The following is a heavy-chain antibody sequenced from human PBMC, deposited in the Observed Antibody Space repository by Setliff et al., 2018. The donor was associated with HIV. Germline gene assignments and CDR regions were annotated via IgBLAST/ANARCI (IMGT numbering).Heavy chain of an antibody. J-gene: IGHJ5*02. Sequence: SETLSLTCAVYGGSFSGYYWTWIRQPPGKGLEWIGDINHSGKTNYNRSLKSRVTISLDTSKNQFSLRLTSVTAANTAVYYCAREGGTGRSSWYGAYWYDPWGQGTLVTVSS. CDR1: GGSFSGYY. V-gene: IGHV4-34*01. D-gene: IGHD6-13*01. CDR3: AREGGTGRSSWYGAYWYDP. CDR2: INHSGKT.